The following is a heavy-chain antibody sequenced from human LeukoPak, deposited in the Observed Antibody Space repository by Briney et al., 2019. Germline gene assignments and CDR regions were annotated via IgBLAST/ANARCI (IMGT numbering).Heavy chain of an antibody. CDR2: IYHSGST. J-gene: IGHJ6*02. Sequence: SETLSLTCAVSGGSISSGGYSWSWIRQPPGKGLEWIGYIYHSGSTYYNPSLKSRVTISVDGSKNQFSLKLSSVTAADTAVYYCARVSHYYYYGMDVWGQGTTVTVSS. V-gene: IGHV4-30-2*01. CDR1: GGSISSGGYS. CDR3: ARVSHYYYYGMDV.